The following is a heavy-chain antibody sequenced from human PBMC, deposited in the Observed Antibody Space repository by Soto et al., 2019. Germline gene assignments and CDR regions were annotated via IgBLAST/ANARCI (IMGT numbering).Heavy chain of an antibody. CDR1: GFTFNIYT. Sequence: GGSLRLSCAASGFTFNIYTMSWVRQAPGKGLEWVSTISGSGGSTYYADSVKGRFTISRDNSKNTLYLQMNSLRAEDTAVYYCAKDQGSSWYEIDYWGKGTLVTVAS. CDR3: AKDQGSSWYEIDY. CDR2: ISGSGGST. J-gene: IGHJ4*02. V-gene: IGHV3-23*01. D-gene: IGHD6-13*01.